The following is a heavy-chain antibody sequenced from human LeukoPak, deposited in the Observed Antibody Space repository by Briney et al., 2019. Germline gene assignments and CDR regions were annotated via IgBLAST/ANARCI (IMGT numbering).Heavy chain of an antibody. Sequence: GGSLRLSCAASGFIFSDYYMSWIRQAPGKGLEWVSYISNSGSTTNHADSVKGRFTISRDNSKNTLYLQMNSLKGDDTAVYYCAKDSAFYYIDVWGKGTTVIISS. CDR3: AKDSAFYYIDV. D-gene: IGHD3-10*01. CDR1: GFIFSDYY. CDR2: ISNSGSTT. V-gene: IGHV3-11*04. J-gene: IGHJ6*03.